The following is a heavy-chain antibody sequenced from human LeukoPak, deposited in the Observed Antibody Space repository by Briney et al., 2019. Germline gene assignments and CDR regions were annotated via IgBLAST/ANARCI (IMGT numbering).Heavy chain of an antibody. Sequence: GGSLRLSCVGSGFTFSSYSMNWVRQAPGKGPEWVSSISGTAWTIYDTDSVKGRFITSRDNSKNTLYLQMNSLRAEDTAVYYCANLEGAFDIWGQGTMVTVSS. V-gene: IGHV3-21*01. J-gene: IGHJ3*02. CDR2: ISGTAWTI. CDR1: GFTFSSYS. CDR3: ANLEGAFDI.